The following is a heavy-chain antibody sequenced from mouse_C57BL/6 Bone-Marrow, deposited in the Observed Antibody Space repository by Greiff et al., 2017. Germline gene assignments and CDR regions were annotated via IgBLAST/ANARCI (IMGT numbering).Heavy chain of an antibody. V-gene: IGHV14-4*01. CDR2: IDPENGDT. Sequence: EVQLQQSGAELVRPGASVKLSCTASGFNIKDDYMHWVKQRPEQGLEWIGWIDPENGDTEYASKFQGKATITADTSSNTAYLQLSSLTSEDTAVYYCTTGSNDAMDYWGQGTSVTVSS. CDR1: GFNIKDDY. CDR3: TTGSNDAMDY. J-gene: IGHJ4*01. D-gene: IGHD2-5*01.